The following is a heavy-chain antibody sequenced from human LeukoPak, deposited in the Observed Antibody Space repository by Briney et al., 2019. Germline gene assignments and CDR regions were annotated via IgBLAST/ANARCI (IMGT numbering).Heavy chain of an antibody. V-gene: IGHV3-11*01. D-gene: IGHD6-13*01. CDR1: GFTFSDYN. CDR2: IGSSGSPI. CDR3: ARALRDSSWYYEY. Sequence: GGSLRLSCAASGFTFSDYNMSWFRQAPGKGLEWVSYIGSSGSPIYYADSVKGRFTISRDNAKNSLFLQMNSLRAEDTAIYYCARALRDSSWYYEYWGQGTLVTVSS. J-gene: IGHJ4*02.